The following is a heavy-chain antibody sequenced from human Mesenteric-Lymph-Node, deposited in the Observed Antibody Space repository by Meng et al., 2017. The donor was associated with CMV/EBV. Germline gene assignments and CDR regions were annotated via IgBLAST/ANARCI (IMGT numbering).Heavy chain of an antibody. CDR3: TTGDIAFDI. Sequence: GESLKISCAASGFTFSGSAIHWVRQASGKGLEWVGRIRSKANSYATAYAASVKGRFTISRDDSKNTAYLQMNSLKTEDTAVYYCTTGDIAFDIWGQGTMVTVSS. J-gene: IGHJ3*02. V-gene: IGHV3-73*01. CDR1: GFTFSGSA. CDR2: IRSKANSYAT.